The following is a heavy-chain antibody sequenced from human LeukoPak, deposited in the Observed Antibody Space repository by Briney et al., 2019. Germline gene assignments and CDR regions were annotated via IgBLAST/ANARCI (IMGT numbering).Heavy chain of an antibody. CDR2: TYYRSKWYN. Sequence: SQTLSLTCAIFGDSVSSNSATWNWIRQSPSRGLEWLGRTYYRSKWYNEYAVSVKSRITINPDTSKNQFSLQLNSVTPEDTAAYYCVRDGESANWYFDLWGRGTLVTVSS. CDR3: VRDGESANWYFDL. J-gene: IGHJ2*01. D-gene: IGHD3-10*01. V-gene: IGHV6-1*01. CDR1: GDSVSSNSAT.